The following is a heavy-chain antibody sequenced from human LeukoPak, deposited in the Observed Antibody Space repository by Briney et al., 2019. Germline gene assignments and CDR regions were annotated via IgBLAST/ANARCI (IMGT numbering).Heavy chain of an antibody. Sequence: ASVKVSCKASGYTFTSYGISWVRQAPGQGLEWMGWISAYNGNTNYAQKLQGRVTMTTDTSTSTAYMELRSLRSDDTAVYYCARDLDSSCSGGSCYPNWFDPWGQGTLVTVSS. V-gene: IGHV1-18*01. D-gene: IGHD2-15*01. CDR3: ARDLDSSCSGGSCYPNWFDP. J-gene: IGHJ5*02. CDR2: ISAYNGNT. CDR1: GYTFTSYG.